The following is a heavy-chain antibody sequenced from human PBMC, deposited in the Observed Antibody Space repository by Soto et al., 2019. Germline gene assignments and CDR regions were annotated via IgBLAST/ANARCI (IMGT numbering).Heavy chain of an antibody. CDR3: TGVIVGATGWFDP. D-gene: IGHD1-26*01. CDR1: GFTFSGSA. V-gene: IGHV3-73*02. J-gene: IGHJ5*02. Sequence: EVQLVESGGGLVQPGGSLKLSCAASGFTFSGSAMHWVRQASGKGLEWVGRIRGKANSYATAYAASVKGRFTISRDDSKNTAYLQMNSLKTEDTAVYYCTGVIVGATGWFDPWGQGTLVTVSS. CDR2: IRGKANSYAT.